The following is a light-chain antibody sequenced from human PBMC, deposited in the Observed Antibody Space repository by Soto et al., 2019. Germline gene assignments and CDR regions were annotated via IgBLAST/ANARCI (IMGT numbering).Light chain of an antibody. V-gene: IGKV3-15*01. CDR1: QSVGRS. Sequence: IVMTQSPATLSVSPGERATLYCRASQSVGRSLAWYQQKPGQAPRLLMYGTSARATGIPATFSGSGSGTEFTLTISSLQSEDFAVYYCQQYDNWPSVTFGGGTKVDIK. CDR2: GTS. J-gene: IGKJ4*01. CDR3: QQYDNWPSVT.